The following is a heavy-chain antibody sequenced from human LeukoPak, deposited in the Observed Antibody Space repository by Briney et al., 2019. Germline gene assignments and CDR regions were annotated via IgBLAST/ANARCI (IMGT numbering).Heavy chain of an antibody. CDR3: ARERPTAGFDY. J-gene: IGHJ4*02. Sequence: GGSLRLSCAASGFTFSSYGMHWVRQAPGKGLEWVAVISYDGSNKYYADSVKGRFTISRDNSKNTLYLQMNSLRAEDTAVYYCARERPTAGFDYWGQGTLVTVSS. CDR2: ISYDGSNK. CDR1: GFTFSSYG. V-gene: IGHV3-30*03.